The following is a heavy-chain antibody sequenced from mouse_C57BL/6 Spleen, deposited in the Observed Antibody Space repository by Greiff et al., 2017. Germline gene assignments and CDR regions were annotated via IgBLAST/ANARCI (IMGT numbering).Heavy chain of an antibody. J-gene: IGHJ2*01. CDR1: GYSITSAYY. D-gene: IGHD1-1*01. V-gene: IGHV3-6*01. CDR2: ISYDGSN. CDR3: ARHYGSSYFDD. Sequence: VQLQQSGPGLVKPSQSLSLTCSVTGYSITSAYYWHWIRQFPGNKLEWMGYISYDGSNNYNPSLKNRNSITRDTSKNQCFLQLNSVTTEDTATYYCARHYGSSYFDDWGQGTTLTVSS.